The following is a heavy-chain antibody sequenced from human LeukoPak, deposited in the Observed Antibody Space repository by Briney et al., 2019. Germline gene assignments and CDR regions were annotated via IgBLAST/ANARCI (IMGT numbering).Heavy chain of an antibody. Sequence: PSETLSLTCTVSGVSISSSSYYWGWIRQPPGKGLEWIGSIYYSGSTYYNPSLKSRVTISVDTSKNQFSLKLSSVTAADTAVYYCARLTETYIKRDYYGSGSYYSLPDYWGQGTLVTVSS. CDR2: IYYSGST. V-gene: IGHV4-39*01. D-gene: IGHD3-10*01. CDR1: GVSISSSSYY. J-gene: IGHJ4*02. CDR3: ARLTETYIKRDYYGSGSYYSLPDY.